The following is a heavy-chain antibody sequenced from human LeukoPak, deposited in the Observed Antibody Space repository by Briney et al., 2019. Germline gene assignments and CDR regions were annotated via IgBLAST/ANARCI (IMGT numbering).Heavy chain of an antibody. CDR2: IYYSGST. J-gene: IGHJ5*02. D-gene: IGHD3-9*01. Sequence: DPSETLSLTCTVSGGSISSYYWSWIRQPPGKGLEWIGYIYYSGSTNYNPSLKSRVTISVDTSKNQFSLKLSSVTAADTAVYYCVRRYFDWPLDPWGQGTLVTVSS. CDR3: VRRYFDWPLDP. V-gene: IGHV4-59*08. CDR1: GGSISSYY.